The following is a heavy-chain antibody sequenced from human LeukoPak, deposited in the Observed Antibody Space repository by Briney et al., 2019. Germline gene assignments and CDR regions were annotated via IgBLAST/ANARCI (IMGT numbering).Heavy chain of an antibody. CDR3: AKDMGYCSSTSCYVFDY. CDR1: GFTFDDYA. CDR2: ISWNSGSI. V-gene: IGHV3-9*01. J-gene: IGHJ4*02. D-gene: IGHD2-2*01. Sequence: PGRSLRLSCAASGFTFDDYAMHWVRQAPGKGLEWVSGISWNSGSIGYADSVEGRFTISRDNAKNSLYLQMNSLRAEDTALYYCAKDMGYCSSTSCYVFDYWGQGTLVTVSS.